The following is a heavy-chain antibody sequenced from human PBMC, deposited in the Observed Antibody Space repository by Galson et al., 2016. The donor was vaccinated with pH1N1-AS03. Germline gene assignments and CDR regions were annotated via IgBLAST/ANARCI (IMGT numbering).Heavy chain of an antibody. CDR3: ARGYCSTMSCQWGFDF. Sequence: SETLSLTCNVSGGSFSTYSWSWIRQPAGKGLEWFGRIYASGSSNYNPSLKSRVTMSLDKPKNQFSLKLSSVTAADTAVYYCARGYCSTMSCQWGFDFWGQGTLVTVSS. V-gene: IGHV4-4*07. D-gene: IGHD2-2*01. CDR2: IYASGSS. CDR1: GGSFSTYS. J-gene: IGHJ4*02.